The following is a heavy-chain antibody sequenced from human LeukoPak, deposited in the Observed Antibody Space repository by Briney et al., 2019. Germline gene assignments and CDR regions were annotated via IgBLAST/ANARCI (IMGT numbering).Heavy chain of an antibody. J-gene: IGHJ4*02. CDR2: IYYSGST. CDR3: ARVLVGSSGSFDY. V-gene: IGHV4-38-2*02. CDR1: GYSISSGYY. Sequence: PSETLSLTCTVSGYSISSGYYWGWIRQPPGQGLEWIGYIYYSGSTNYNPSLKSRVAISVDTSKNQFSLKLSSVTAAGTAVYYCARVLVGSSGSFDYWGQGTLVTVSS. D-gene: IGHD3-22*01.